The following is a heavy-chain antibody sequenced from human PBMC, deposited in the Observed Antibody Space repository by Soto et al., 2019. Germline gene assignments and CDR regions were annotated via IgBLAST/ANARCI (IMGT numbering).Heavy chain of an antibody. V-gene: IGHV4-34*01. CDR1: GGSFSGYY. CDR3: ARETYGVETHWFDP. Sequence: TSETLSLTCAVYGGSFSGYYWSWIRQPPGKGLEWIGEINHSGSTNYNPSLKSRVTISVDTSKNQFSLKLSSVTAADTAVYYCARETYGVETHWFDPWGQGTLVTVSS. D-gene: IGHD4-17*01. J-gene: IGHJ5*02. CDR2: INHSGST.